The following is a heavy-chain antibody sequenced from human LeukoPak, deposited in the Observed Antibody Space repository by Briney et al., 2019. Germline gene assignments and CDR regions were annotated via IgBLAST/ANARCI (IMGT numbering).Heavy chain of an antibody. J-gene: IGHJ3*02. CDR3: ARSVWGSYNPDAFDI. V-gene: IGHV3-21*01. Sequence: GGSLRLSCAASGFTFSSYSMNWVRQAPGKGLEWVSSISSSSSYIYYADSVKGRFTISRDNAKNSLYLQMNSLRAEDTAVYYCARSVWGSYNPDAFDIWGQGTMVTVSS. D-gene: IGHD3-16*01. CDR2: ISSSSSYI. CDR1: GFTFSSYS.